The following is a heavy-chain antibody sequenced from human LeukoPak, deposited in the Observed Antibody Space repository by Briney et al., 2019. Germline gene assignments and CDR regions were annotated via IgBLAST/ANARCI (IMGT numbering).Heavy chain of an antibody. J-gene: IGHJ5*02. V-gene: IGHV4-38-2*02. Sequence: SETLSLTCSVSGTSITWGYYWGWIRQPPGKGLEWIASVYYSGSSDYNPSLKSRVTISVDTSKNQFSLKLSSVTAADTAVYYCARVMVGDYHSDNWFDPWGQGTLVTVSS. CDR3: ARVMVGDYHSDNWFDP. CDR1: GTSITWGYY. CDR2: VYYSGSS. D-gene: IGHD2-21*02.